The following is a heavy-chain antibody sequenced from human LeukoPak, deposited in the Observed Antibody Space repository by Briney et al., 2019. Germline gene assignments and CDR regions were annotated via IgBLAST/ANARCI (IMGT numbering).Heavy chain of an antibody. CDR2: INHSGST. D-gene: IGHD3-10*01. J-gene: IGHJ5*02. V-gene: IGHV4-34*01. CDR1: GGSFSGYY. Sequence: PSETLSLTCAVYGGSFSGYYWSWIRQPPGKGLEWIGEINHSGSTNYNPSLKSRVTISLDTSKNQFSLKLSSVTAADTAVYYCARGLRRYYGSGSYYNNNNWFDPWGQGNLVTVSS. CDR3: ARGLRRYYGSGSYYNNNNWFDP.